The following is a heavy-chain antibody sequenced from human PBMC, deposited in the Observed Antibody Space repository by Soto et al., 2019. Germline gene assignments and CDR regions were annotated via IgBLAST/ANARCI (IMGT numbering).Heavy chain of an antibody. CDR2: IIPILGIA. D-gene: IGHD4-17*01. CDR3: AREGLRWRHWYFDL. CDR1: GGTFSSYT. Sequence: QVQLVQSGAEVKKPGSSVKVSCKASGGTFSSYTISWVRQAPGQGLEWMGRIIPILGIANYAQKFQGRVTMTADKCTSTAYLELSSLSSEDTAVYDCAREGLRWRHWYFDLWGRGTLVTVSS. V-gene: IGHV1-69*08. J-gene: IGHJ2*01.